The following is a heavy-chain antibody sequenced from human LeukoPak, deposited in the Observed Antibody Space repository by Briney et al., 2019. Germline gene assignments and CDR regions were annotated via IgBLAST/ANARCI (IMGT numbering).Heavy chain of an antibody. D-gene: IGHD3-22*01. CDR1: GFTFSSYA. J-gene: IGHJ6*02. V-gene: IGHV3-30-3*01. Sequence: GGSLRLSCAASGFTFSSYAMHWVRQAPGKGLEWVAVISYDGSSKYYADSVKGRFTISRDNSKNTLYLQMNSLRAEDTAVYYCARDYYDSSGYYPQPLGVWGQGTTVTVSS. CDR2: ISYDGSSK. CDR3: ARDYYDSSGYYPQPLGV.